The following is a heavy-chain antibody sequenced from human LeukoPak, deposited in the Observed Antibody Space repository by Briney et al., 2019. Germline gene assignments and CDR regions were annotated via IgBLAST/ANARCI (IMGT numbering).Heavy chain of an antibody. V-gene: IGHV5-10-1*01. CDR2: ITPSDSYT. J-gene: IGHJ4*02. CDR1: AYSFTTFW. Sequence: GESLKISCKASAYSFTTFWISWVRQMPGKGLEWMGRITPSDSYTNYSLSFRGHVTISADKSITTAYLQWSSLRASDTAMYYCATSSGNNPFDYWGQGTLVTVSS. D-gene: IGHD1-14*01. CDR3: ATSSGNNPFDY.